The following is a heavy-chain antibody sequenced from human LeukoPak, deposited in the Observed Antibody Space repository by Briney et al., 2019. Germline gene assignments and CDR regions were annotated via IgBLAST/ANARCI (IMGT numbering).Heavy chain of an antibody. CDR3: ASAHYYDSSGYSFDY. CDR1: GFTFSDYY. J-gene: IGHJ4*02. Sequence: GGSLRLSCAASGFTFSDYYMSWIRQAPGKGLEWVSYISSSGSTIYYADSVKGRFTISRDNAKNSLCLQMNSLRAEDTAVYYCASAHYYDSSGYSFDYWGQGTLVTVSS. D-gene: IGHD3-22*01. CDR2: ISSSGSTI. V-gene: IGHV3-11*01.